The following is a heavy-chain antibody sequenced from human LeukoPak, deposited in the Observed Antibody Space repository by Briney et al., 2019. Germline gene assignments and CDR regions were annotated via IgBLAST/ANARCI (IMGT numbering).Heavy chain of an antibody. D-gene: IGHD4-17*01. J-gene: IGHJ4*02. CDR1: GFTFITHA. CDR2: ISGSGDNT. Sequence: PGGSLRLSCTASGFTFITHAMSWVRQGPGKGLEWVSSISGSGDNTYYADSVRGQFTISRDNSKNTLYLQMNSLRAEDTAVYFCARGVDGDYGRPIDYWGQGTLVTVSS. V-gene: IGHV3-23*01. CDR3: ARGVDGDYGRPIDY.